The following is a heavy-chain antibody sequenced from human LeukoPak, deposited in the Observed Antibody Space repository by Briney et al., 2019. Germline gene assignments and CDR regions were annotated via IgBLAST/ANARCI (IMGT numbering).Heavy chain of an antibody. CDR1: GFTFSSYW. CDR2: INQDGTEK. J-gene: IGHJ4*02. V-gene: IGHV3-7*01. CDR3: ARDARVILDY. Sequence: GGSLRLSCAASGFTFSSYWMSWVRQVPGKGLEWVANINQDGTEKYYVDSVKGRFTVSRDNAKNSLYLRMNSLRADDTDVYYCARDARVILDYWGQGTLVTVSS. D-gene: IGHD3-10*01.